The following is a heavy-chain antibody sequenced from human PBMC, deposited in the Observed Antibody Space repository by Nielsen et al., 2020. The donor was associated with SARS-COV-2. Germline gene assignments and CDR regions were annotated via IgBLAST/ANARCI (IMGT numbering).Heavy chain of an antibody. CDR2: ISDDNTI. V-gene: IGHV3-48*01. D-gene: IGHD6-13*01. CDR3: AKSDSSSWHSEFFPH. CDR1: GFIFNTYG. Sequence: GESLKISCEASGFIFNTYGMNWVRQAPGKGLEWISYISDDNTIFYADSVKGRFTISRDNSKNTLYLQMNSLRAEDAAVYYCAKSDSSSWHSEFFPHWGQGTLVTVSS. J-gene: IGHJ1*01.